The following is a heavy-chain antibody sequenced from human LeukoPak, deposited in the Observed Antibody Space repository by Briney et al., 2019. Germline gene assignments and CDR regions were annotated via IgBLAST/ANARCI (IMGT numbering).Heavy chain of an antibody. CDR3: ATTLHGIQLWRQ. Sequence: SETLSLTCTVSGYSISCGYYWGRIRQPPGKGLEWIGSIYHSGSTYYNPSLKSRVTISVDTSKNQFSLKLSSVTAADTAVYYCATTLHGIQLWRQWGQGTLVTVSS. D-gene: IGHD5-18*01. J-gene: IGHJ4*02. V-gene: IGHV4-38-2*02. CDR2: IYHSGST. CDR1: GYSISCGYY.